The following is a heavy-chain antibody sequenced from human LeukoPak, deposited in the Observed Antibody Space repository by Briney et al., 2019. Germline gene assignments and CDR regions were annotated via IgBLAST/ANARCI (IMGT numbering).Heavy chain of an antibody. J-gene: IGHJ6*03. CDR1: GFTFDDYA. V-gene: IGHV3-43D*03. D-gene: IGHD5-12*01. CDR2: ISWDGGST. CDR3: AKGATISDYYYYYMDV. Sequence: GGSLRLSCAASGFTFDDYAMHWVRQAPGKDLEWVSLISWDGGSTYYADSVKGRFTISRDNSKNSLYLQMNSLRAEDTALYYCAKGATISDYYYYYMDVWGKGTTVTVSS.